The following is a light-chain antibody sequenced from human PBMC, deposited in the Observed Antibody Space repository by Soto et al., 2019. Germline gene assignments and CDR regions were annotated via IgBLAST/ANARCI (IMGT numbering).Light chain of an antibody. CDR3: QSYDSSLSGYV. V-gene: IGLV1-40*01. CDR2: GNS. CDR1: ASNIGAGYD. Sequence: QSVLTQPPSWLGAPGQRVTIPCTGTASNIGAGYDVHWYQQLPGTAPKLLIYGNSNRPSGVPDRFSGSKSGTSASLAITGLQAEDEADYYCQSYDSSLSGYVFGTGTKVTVL. J-gene: IGLJ1*01.